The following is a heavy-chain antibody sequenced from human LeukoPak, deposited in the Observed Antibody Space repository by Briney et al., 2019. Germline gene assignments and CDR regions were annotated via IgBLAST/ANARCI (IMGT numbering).Heavy chain of an antibody. CDR1: GFTFNNYA. CDR2: FSSSDGNI. CDR3: AKGTYLGELSAADY. J-gene: IGHJ4*02. V-gene: IGHV3-23*01. Sequence: GGSLRLSCAASGFTFNNYAMSWVRQAPGKGLEWVSTFSSSDGNIYYADSVKGRFTTSRDNSKTSLFLQMNSLRAEDTAVYYCAKGTYLGELSAADYWGQGTLVTVSS. D-gene: IGHD3-16*02.